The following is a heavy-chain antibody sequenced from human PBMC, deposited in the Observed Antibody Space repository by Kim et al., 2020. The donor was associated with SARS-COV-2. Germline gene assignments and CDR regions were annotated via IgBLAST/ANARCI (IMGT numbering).Heavy chain of an antibody. J-gene: IGHJ4*02. CDR3: DRIAGATTGFDY. Sequence: GGSLRLSCAASGFTFSNSGMHWVRQAPGKGLEWVAVIRNDASNKKTDYSAPVRCTFSRDNSEYTHYLYLLIITLEATDAAYYSCDRIAGATTGFDYCCQG. CDR1: GFTFSNSG. V-gene: IGHV3-33*08. D-gene: IGHD1-26*01. CDR2: IRNDASNK.